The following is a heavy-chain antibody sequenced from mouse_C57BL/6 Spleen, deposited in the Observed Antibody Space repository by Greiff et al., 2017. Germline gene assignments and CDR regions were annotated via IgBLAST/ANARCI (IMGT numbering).Heavy chain of an antibody. CDR3: TREGYGYDGFYYAMDY. D-gene: IGHD2-2*01. J-gene: IGHJ4*01. V-gene: IGHV5-9-1*02. Sequence: DVKLVESGAGLVKPGGSLKLSCAASGFTFSSYAMSWVRQTPEKRLEWVAYISSGGDYIYYADTVKGRFTISRDNARNTLYLQMSSLKSEDTAMYYCTREGYGYDGFYYAMDYWGQGTSVTVSS. CDR1: GFTFSSYA. CDR2: ISSGGDYI.